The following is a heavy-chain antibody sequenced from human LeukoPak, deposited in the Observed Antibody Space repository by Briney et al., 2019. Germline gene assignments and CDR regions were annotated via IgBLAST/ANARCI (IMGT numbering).Heavy chain of an antibody. J-gene: IGHJ4*02. CDR1: GFTVSSNY. D-gene: IGHD4-17*01. Sequence: GGSLRLSCAASGFTVSSNYMSWVRQAPGKGLEWVASINEDGSGKHYVDSVKGRFTISRDNAQKSVYLEMNSLRAEDTAVYYCARAVTSTEGYWGQGTLVTVSS. V-gene: IGHV3-7*03. CDR2: INEDGSGK. CDR3: ARAVTSTEGY.